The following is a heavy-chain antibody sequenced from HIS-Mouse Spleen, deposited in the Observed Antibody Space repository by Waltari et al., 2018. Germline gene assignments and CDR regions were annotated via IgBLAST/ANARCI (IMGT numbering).Heavy chain of an antibody. J-gene: IGHJ2*01. V-gene: IGHV4-39*07. Sequence: QLQLQESGPGLVKPSETLSLTCTVPGGSISSSSYYWGWIRQPPGRGLEWVGVIYYSGSPTYNPSLKSRVTISVDTSKNLFSLKLSSVTAADTAVYYCAREIPYSSSWYDWYFDLWGRGTLVTVSS. D-gene: IGHD6-13*01. CDR3: AREIPYSSSWYDWYFDL. CDR2: IYYSGSP. CDR1: GGSISSSSYY.